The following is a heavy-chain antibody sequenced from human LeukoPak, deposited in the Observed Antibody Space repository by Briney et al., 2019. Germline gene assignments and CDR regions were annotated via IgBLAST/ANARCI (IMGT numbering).Heavy chain of an antibody. Sequence: SVKVSCKASGGTFSSYAISWVRRAPGQGREWMGGIVPIFGTANYAQKFQGRVTITADESTSTAYMELSSLRSEDTAVYYCARGGSVTSATSFDYWGQGTLVTVSS. V-gene: IGHV1-69*01. D-gene: IGHD3-10*01. CDR2: IVPIFGTA. CDR3: ARGGSVTSATSFDY. J-gene: IGHJ4*02. CDR1: GGTFSSYA.